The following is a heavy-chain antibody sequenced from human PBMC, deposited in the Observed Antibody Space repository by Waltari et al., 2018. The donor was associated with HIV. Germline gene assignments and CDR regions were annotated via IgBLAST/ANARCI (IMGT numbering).Heavy chain of an antibody. Sequence: QVQLVPSGAAVKEPGSSVRVSCKVSGGTFSRYAINWVRQAPRQGLEWLGGIIPAFGTANYAERFQGRVTITADEYTSTAYMDLSSLRSEDTAVYFCARDHRGNKLLYGMDVWGQGTTVTV. J-gene: IGHJ6*02. CDR3: ARDHRGNKLLYGMDV. CDR1: GGTFSRYA. V-gene: IGHV1-69*01. CDR2: IIPAFGTA.